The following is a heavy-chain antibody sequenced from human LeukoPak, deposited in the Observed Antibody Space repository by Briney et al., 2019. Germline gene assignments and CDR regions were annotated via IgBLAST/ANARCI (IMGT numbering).Heavy chain of an antibody. CDR1: GYTFTNYG. V-gene: IGHV1-18*01. CDR2: ISAYNGNT. CDR3: ARDLGVTMVRGVANWFDP. D-gene: IGHD3-10*01. J-gene: IGHJ5*02. Sequence: ASVKVSCKASGYTFTNYGIIWVRQAPGQGLECMGRISAYNGNTNYAQKLQGRVTVTTDTSTSTAYMELRSLRSDDTAVYFCARDLGVTMVRGVANWFDPWGQGTLVTVSS.